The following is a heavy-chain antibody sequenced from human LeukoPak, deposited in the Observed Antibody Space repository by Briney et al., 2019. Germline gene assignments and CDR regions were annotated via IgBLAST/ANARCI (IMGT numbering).Heavy chain of an antibody. CDR3: TNLAYPFDY. J-gene: IGHJ4*02. D-gene: IGHD2-2*01. CDR2: IKTKTDGGTT. Sequence: PGGSLRLSCAASGFTFSSYAMSWVRQAPGKGLEWVGRIKTKTDGGTTGYAAPVKGRFTISRDDSKNTLYLQMNSLKTEDTAVYYCTNLAYPFDYWGQGTLVTVSS. V-gene: IGHV3-15*01. CDR1: GFTFSSYA.